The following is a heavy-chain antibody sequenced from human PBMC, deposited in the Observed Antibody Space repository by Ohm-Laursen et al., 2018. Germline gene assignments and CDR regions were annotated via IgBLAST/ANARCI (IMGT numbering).Heavy chain of an antibody. V-gene: IGHV1-69*04. CDR1: GGTFSSYA. J-gene: IGHJ4*02. D-gene: IGHD4-11*01. Sequence: SSVKVSCKASGGTFSSYAISWVRQAPGQGLEWMGRIIPILGIANYAQKFQGRVTITADKSTSTAYMELSSLRSEDTAVYYCARIGVTTDSVDYWGQGTLVTVSS. CDR3: ARIGVTTDSVDY. CDR2: IIPILGIA.